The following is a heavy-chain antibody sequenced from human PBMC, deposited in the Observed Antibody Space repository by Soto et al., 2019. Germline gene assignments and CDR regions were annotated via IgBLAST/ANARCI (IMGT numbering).Heavy chain of an antibody. J-gene: IGHJ4*02. Sequence: QVQLVESGGGVVQPGRSLRLSCAASGFTFSTYVMHWVRQAPDKGLQWVAVISYDGSSKYYADSVKGRFTISRDNSNNTLYLQMNSLRAEDTAVYYCVKDWGRYCSGRTCYLFDDWGQGTLVTVSS. CDR3: VKDWGRYCSGRTCYLFDD. CDR2: ISYDGSSK. V-gene: IGHV3-30*18. CDR1: GFTFSTYV. D-gene: IGHD2-15*01.